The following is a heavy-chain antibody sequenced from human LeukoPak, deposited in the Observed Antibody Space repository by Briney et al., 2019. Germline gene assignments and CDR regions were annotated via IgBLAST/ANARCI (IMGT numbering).Heavy chain of an antibody. CDR1: GFTFSSYS. V-gene: IGHV3-48*04. Sequence: GGSLRLSCAASGFTFSSYSMNWVRQAPGKGLEWVSYISSSSSNIYNADSVKGRFTISRDNAKNSLYLQMNSLRAEDTAVYYCASTRGYSPIDYWGQGTLVTVSS. D-gene: IGHD5-18*01. J-gene: IGHJ4*02. CDR2: ISSSSSNI. CDR3: ASTRGYSPIDY.